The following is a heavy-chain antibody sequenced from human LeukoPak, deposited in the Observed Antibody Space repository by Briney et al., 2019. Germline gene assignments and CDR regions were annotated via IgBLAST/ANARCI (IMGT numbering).Heavy chain of an antibody. D-gene: IGHD4-17*01. CDR3: VKEAGTVTSAFDI. J-gene: IGHJ3*02. CDR1: GFTFSSYA. V-gene: IGHV3-64*05. Sequence: GGSLRLSCSASGFTFSSYAMHWVRQAPGKGLECVSGINSNGGSTLYADSGKGRFTISRDNCKNTLYIQMSSLRVEDTAVYYCVKEAGTVTSAFDIWGQGTMVTVSS. CDR2: INSNGGST.